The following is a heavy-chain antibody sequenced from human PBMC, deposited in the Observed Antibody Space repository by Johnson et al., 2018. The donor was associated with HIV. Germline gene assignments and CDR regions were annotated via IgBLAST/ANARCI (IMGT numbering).Heavy chain of an antibody. CDR3: AKDMGYSSFGYGFDI. CDR1: GFTFDDYA. Sequence: VQLVESGGGVVQPGRSLRLSCAVSGFTFDDYAMHWVRQAPGKGLEWVSLISWDGNSTHYADSVKGRFTISRENSENSLYLQLNSLRADDTALYYCAKDMGYSSFGYGFDILGQGTMVTVSS. CDR2: ISWDGNST. V-gene: IGHV3-43D*03. D-gene: IGHD6-19*01. J-gene: IGHJ3*02.